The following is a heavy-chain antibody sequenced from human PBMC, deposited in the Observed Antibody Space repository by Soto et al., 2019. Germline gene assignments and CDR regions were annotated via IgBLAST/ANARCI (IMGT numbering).Heavy chain of an antibody. V-gene: IGHV1-18*04. J-gene: IGHJ5*02. CDR2: ISTFNGNT. Sequence: QVHLVQSGTEVKEPGASVKVSCKASASTFTGYTINWVRQAPGLGLEWMGWISTFNGNTKYAGNFEGRVTMTTNTSTTTAYMELTSLTVDDTAVYFCARETVTSGRWFGPWGQGTLVSVSS. D-gene: IGHD4-17*01. CDR3: ARETVTSGRWFGP. CDR1: ASTFTGYT.